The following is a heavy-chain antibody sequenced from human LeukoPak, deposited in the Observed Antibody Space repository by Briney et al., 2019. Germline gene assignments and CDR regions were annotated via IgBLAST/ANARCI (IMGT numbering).Heavy chain of an antibody. CDR2: ISGSGGST. CDR1: GFTFSSYG. Sequence: GGSLRLSCAASGFTFSSYGMSWVRQAPGKGLEWVSAISGSGGSTYYADSVKGRFTISRDNCKNTLYLQMNSLRAEDTAVYYCAKDGQAVLWFGAYYYMDVWGKGTTVTVSS. CDR3: AKDGQAVLWFGAYYYMDV. V-gene: IGHV3-23*01. D-gene: IGHD3-10*01. J-gene: IGHJ6*03.